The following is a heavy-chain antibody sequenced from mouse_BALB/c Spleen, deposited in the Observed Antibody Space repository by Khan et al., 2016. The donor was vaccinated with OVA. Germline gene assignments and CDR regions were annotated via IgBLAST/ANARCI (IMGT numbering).Heavy chain of an antibody. CDR3: TRAGYGAFAY. CDR1: GYTFTSYW. J-gene: IGHJ3*01. Sequence: VQLQQSGTVLARPGASVKMSCKASGYTFTSYWMHWVKQRPGQGLEWIGGIFPGNNDTNYNQKIKGRAKLTAVTSASTANMELSSLTNEYAAVYYCTRAGYGAFAYWGQGTLVTVSA. V-gene: IGHV1-5*01. CDR2: IFPGNNDT. D-gene: IGHD1-1*01.